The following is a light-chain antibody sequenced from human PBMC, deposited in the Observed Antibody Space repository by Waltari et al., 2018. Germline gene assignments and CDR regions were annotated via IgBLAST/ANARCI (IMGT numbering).Light chain of an antibody. CDR1: ALPNHY. CDR2: KDS. CDR3: QSADNSNTYVI. J-gene: IGLJ2*01. V-gene: IGLV3-25*03. Sequence: SYELTQPPSVSVSPGQTARITCSGNALPNHYGYWYQQKPGQAPVLVIYKDSERPSGIPERFSGSSSGTTVTLTISGVQAEDEADYYCQSADNSNTYVIFGGGTKLTVL.